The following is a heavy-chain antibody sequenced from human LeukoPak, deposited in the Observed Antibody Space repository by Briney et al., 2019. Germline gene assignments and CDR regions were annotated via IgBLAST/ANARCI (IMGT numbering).Heavy chain of an antibody. CDR2: IYYSGST. J-gene: IGHJ4*02. CDR3: ARVTGYMVEDYFDS. V-gene: IGHV4-61*08. CDR1: GDSISSGDYY. Sequence: SETLSLTCTVSGDSISSGDYYWSWIRQPPGKGLEWIGYIYYSGSTNYNPSLKSRVTISVDTSKNQFSLRLRSVTAADTAVYYCARVTGYMVEDYFDSWGQGTLVTVSS. D-gene: IGHD6-13*01.